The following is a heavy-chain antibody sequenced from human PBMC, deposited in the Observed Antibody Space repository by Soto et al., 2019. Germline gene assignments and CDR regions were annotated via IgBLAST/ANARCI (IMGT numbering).Heavy chain of an antibody. CDR2: ISAYNGNT. CDR3: ARGYSSSWFSALYYFDY. J-gene: IGHJ4*02. Sequence: ASVKVSCKASGYTFTSYGISWVRQAPGQGLEWMGWISAYNGNTNYAQKLQGRVTITADESTSTAYMELSSLRSEDTAVYYCARGYSSSWFSALYYFDYWGQGTLVTVSS. D-gene: IGHD6-13*01. CDR1: GYTFTSYG. V-gene: IGHV1-18*01.